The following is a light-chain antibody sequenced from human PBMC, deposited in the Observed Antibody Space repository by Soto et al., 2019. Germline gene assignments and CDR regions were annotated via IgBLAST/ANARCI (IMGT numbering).Light chain of an antibody. Sequence: QSALTQPASVSGSPGQSITISCTGTSSDVGSYNLVSWYQQHPGKAPKLMIYEDGKRPSGVSNRFSGSKSGNTASLTISGLQTEDEADYYCCSYAGSSSVLFGGGTKLTVL. J-gene: IGLJ2*01. CDR1: SSDVGSYNL. CDR2: EDG. CDR3: CSYAGSSSVL. V-gene: IGLV2-23*01.